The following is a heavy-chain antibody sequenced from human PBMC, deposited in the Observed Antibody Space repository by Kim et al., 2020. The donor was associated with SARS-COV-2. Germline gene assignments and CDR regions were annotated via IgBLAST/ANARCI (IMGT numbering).Heavy chain of an antibody. Sequence: SETLSLTCTVSGGSISSGGYYWSWIRQHPGKGLEWIGYIYYSGSTYYNPSLKSRVTISVDTSKNQFSLKLSSVTAADTAVYYCARVSGLILGSSRYFDYWGQGTLVTVSS. J-gene: IGHJ4*02. D-gene: IGHD1-1*01. CDR3: ARVSGLILGSSRYFDY. V-gene: IGHV4-31*03. CDR1: GGSISSGGYY. CDR2: IYYSGST.